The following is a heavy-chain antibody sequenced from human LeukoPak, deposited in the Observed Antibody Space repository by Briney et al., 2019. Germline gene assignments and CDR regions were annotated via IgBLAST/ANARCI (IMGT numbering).Heavy chain of an antibody. CDR2: IYPGDSDT. D-gene: IGHD6-13*01. CDR3: ARQAGYSSCWFLGWFDP. V-gene: IGHV5-51*01. Sequence: GESLKISCKGSGYSFTSYWIGWVRQMPGKSLEWMGIIYPGDSDTRYSPSFQGQVTISADKSISTAYLQWSSLKASDTAMYYCARQAGYSSCWFLGWFDPWGQGTLVTVSS. J-gene: IGHJ5*02. CDR1: GYSFTSYW.